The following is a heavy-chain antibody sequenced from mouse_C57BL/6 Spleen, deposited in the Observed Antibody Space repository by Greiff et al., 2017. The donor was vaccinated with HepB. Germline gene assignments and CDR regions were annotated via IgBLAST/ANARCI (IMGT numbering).Heavy chain of an antibody. J-gene: IGHJ4*01. CDR3: ARALLDYAMDY. D-gene: IGHD1-1*01. CDR1: GFTFSDYY. CDR2: INYDGSST. Sequence: EVHLVESEGGLVQPGSSMKLSCTASGFTFSDYYMAWVRQVPEKGLEWVANINYDGSSTYYLDSLKSRFIISRDNAKNILYLQMSSLKSEDTATYYCARALLDYAMDYWGQGTSVTVSS. V-gene: IGHV5-16*01.